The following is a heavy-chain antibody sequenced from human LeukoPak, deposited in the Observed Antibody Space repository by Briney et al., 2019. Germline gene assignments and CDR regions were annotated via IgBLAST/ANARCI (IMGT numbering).Heavy chain of an antibody. CDR1: GGSFSDYY. J-gene: IGHJ4*02. Sequence: PSETLSLTCAVYGGSFSDYYWTWIRQPPGKGLEWIGEISHSGSTNYNPSLKSRVTISVDTSKNQFSLKLSSVTAADTAVYYCARGYQPLLYPGSYFDYWGQGTLVTVSS. CDR3: ARGYQPLLYPGSYFDY. CDR2: ISHSGST. D-gene: IGHD2-2*02. V-gene: IGHV4-34*01.